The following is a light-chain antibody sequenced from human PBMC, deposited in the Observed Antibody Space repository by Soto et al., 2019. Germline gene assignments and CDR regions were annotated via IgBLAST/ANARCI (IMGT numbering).Light chain of an antibody. CDR1: ESVSRY. CDR2: DAS. Sequence: EIVLTQSQATLSLSPGNRATLSCRASESVSRYLAWYQQKPGQAPRLLIYDASSRAAGIPARFSGSGSGTDFTLTITSLEPEDFAVYYCQQRSDWPSTFGGGTKLEIK. J-gene: IGKJ4*01. CDR3: QQRSDWPST. V-gene: IGKV3-11*01.